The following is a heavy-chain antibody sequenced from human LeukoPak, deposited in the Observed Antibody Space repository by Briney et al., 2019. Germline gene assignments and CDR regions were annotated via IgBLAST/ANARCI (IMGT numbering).Heavy chain of an antibody. D-gene: IGHD3-10*01. V-gene: IGHV5-51*01. CDR1: GYSFSNYW. CDR3: ARLYGSGSYYNVEGY. J-gene: IGHJ4*02. CDR2: IYPGDSDT. Sequence: GESLKISCKGSGYSFSNYWIDWVRQMPGKGLEWMGIIYPGDSDTRYSPSFQGQVTISADKSISTAYLEWSSLKASDSAMYYCARLYGSGSYYNVEGYWGQGTLVTVSS.